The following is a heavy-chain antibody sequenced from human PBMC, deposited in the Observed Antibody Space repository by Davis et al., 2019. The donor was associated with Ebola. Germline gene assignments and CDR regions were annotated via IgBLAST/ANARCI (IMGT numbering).Heavy chain of an antibody. CDR2: ISAYNGNT. CDR3: SSGYYPYYFDY. CDR1: GYTFTSYG. Sequence: AASVKVSCKASGYTFTSYGISWVRQAPGQGLEWMGWISAYNGNTNYAQKLQGRVTMTTDTSTSTAYMELRSLRSEDTAVYYCSSGYYPYYFDYWGQGTLVTVSS. D-gene: IGHD3-22*01. V-gene: IGHV1-18*01. J-gene: IGHJ4*02.